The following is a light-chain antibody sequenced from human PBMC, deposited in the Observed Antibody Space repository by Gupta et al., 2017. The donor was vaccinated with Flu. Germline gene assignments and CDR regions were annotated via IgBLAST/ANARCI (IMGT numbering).Light chain of an antibody. V-gene: IGKV3-20*01. CDR2: GAS. Sequence: EIVLTQSPGTLPLSPGERATLSCRASQSVSSNYLAWYQQKPGQPPRLLIYGASNRSTGIPDSFSGSGSGTXFTLTIXRREPEDFAVYYCQQECISPFTFGXGTKVEIK. CDR3: QQECISPFT. J-gene: IGKJ3*01. CDR1: QSVSSNY.